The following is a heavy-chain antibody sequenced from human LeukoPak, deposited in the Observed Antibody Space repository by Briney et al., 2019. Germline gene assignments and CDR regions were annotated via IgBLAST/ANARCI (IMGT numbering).Heavy chain of an antibody. D-gene: IGHD3-10*01. CDR1: GYTFTSYG. J-gene: IGHJ6*02. CDR3: ARDEVPGVIIHYSMDV. V-gene: IGHV1-18*01. CDR2: ISAYNGNT. Sequence: ASVKVSCKASGYTFTSYGISWVRQAPGQGLEWMGWISAYNGNTNYAQKLQGRVTMTTDTSTSTAYMELRSLRSDDTAVYYCARDEVPGVIIHYSMDVWGQGTTVTVSS.